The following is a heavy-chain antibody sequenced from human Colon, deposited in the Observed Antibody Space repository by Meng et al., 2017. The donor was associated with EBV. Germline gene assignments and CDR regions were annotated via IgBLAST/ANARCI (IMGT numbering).Heavy chain of an antibody. CDR2: IYHSGST. CDR3: ARRRGGSGRDC. Sequence: LQLQESGPGLGKPSETCSLSCTASGGSISSNGYYWDWVRQPPGKGLEWIGAIYHSGSTSYNPSLQSRVTMFVDTSKNQFSLMLTSVTATDTAVYYCARRRGGSGRDCWGQGTLVTVSS. V-gene: IGHV4-39*01. CDR1: GGSISSNGYY. J-gene: IGHJ4*02. D-gene: IGHD3-10*01.